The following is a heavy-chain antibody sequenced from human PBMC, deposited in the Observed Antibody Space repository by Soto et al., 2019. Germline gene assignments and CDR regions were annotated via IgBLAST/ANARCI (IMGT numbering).Heavy chain of an antibody. J-gene: IGHJ4*02. D-gene: IGHD5-12*01. Sequence: QVKLVESGGGVVQPGRSLRLSCAASGFTFSSYAMHWVRQAPGKGLEWVAVISYDGSNKYYADSVKGRFTISRDNSKNTLYLQMNSLRAEDTAVYYCARGEVATITGYFDYWGQGTLVTVSS. CDR2: ISYDGSNK. V-gene: IGHV3-30-3*01. CDR1: GFTFSSYA. CDR3: ARGEVATITGYFDY.